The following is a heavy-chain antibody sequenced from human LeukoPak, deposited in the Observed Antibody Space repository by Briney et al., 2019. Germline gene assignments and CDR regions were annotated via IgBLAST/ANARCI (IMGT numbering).Heavy chain of an antibody. CDR1: GGTFSSYA. CDR3: ARGRKLFYYDSSGYFEDDY. CDR2: IIPIFGTA. J-gene: IGHJ4*02. D-gene: IGHD3-22*01. Sequence: SVKVSCKASGGTFSSYAISWVRQAPGQGLEWMGGIIPIFGTANYAQKFQGRVTMTRNTSISTAYMELSSLRSEDTAVYYCARGRKLFYYDSSGYFEDDYWGQGTLVTVSS. V-gene: IGHV1-69*05.